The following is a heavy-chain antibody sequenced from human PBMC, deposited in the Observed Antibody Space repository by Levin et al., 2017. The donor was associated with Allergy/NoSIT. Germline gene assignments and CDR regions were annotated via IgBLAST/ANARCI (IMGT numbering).Heavy chain of an antibody. D-gene: IGHD6-19*01. Sequence: GESLKISCAASGFTFSNFVINWVRQAPGKGLEWVSAISTSGDSTHFTYYADSVKGRFTISRDNSKNTLYLQMNSLRADDTAIYYCAKDFTVAGYDAFDIWGQGTMVTVSS. CDR1: GFTFSNFV. CDR2: ISTSGDST. CDR3: AKDFTVAGYDAFDI. V-gene: IGHV3-23*01. J-gene: IGHJ3*02.